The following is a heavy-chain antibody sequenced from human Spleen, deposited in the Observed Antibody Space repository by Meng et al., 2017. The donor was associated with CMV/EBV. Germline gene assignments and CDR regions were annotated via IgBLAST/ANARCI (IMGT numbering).Heavy chain of an antibody. CDR2: IYHRGNT. CDR3: ARDPGGEAPLDY. CDR1: GGSISSNSW. J-gene: IGHJ4*02. Sequence: CSVSGGSISSNSWWTWVRQPPGKGLEWIGEIYHRGNTNYNPSLESRVTISLDKSKNQFSLKLTSVTAADTAIYYCARDPGGEAPLDYWGQGTLVTVSS. V-gene: IGHV4-4*02. D-gene: IGHD1-14*01.